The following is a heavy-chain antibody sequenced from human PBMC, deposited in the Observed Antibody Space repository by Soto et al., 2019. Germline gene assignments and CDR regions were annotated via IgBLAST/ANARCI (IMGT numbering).Heavy chain of an antibody. CDR1: GGSISSYY. D-gene: IGHD3-22*01. CDR2: IYYTGST. J-gene: IGHJ4*02. V-gene: IGHV4-59*01. Sequence: PSETLSLTCTVSGGSISSYYWSWIRQPPGKGLEWIRYIYYTGSTNYNPSLRSRVTISVDTSKNQFSLKLSSVTAADTAVYYCARYIVYDSSGYPTELDYWGQGTLVTVSS. CDR3: ARYIVYDSSGYPTELDY.